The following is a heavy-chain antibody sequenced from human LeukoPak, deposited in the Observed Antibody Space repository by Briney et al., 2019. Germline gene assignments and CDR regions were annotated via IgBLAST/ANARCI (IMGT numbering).Heavy chain of an antibody. Sequence: SETLSLTCTVSGGSISSSSYYWGWIRQPPGKGLEWIGSIYYSGGTYYNPSLKSRVTISVDTSKNQFSLKLSSVTAAGTAVYYCARQMALRYFDWFLDYWGQGTLVTVSS. V-gene: IGHV4-39*01. J-gene: IGHJ4*02. CDR3: ARQMALRYFDWFLDY. D-gene: IGHD3-9*01. CDR1: GGSISSSSYY. CDR2: IYYSGGT.